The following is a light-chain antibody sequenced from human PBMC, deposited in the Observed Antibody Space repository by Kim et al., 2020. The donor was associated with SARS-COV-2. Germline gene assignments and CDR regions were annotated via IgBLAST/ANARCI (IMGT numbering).Light chain of an antibody. CDR2: DND. CDR3: AAWDDSLSGLL. V-gene: IGLV1-44*01. CDR1: SSNIASNS. J-gene: IGLJ2*01. Sequence: QSALTQAPSASGTPGQRVTISCSGSSSNIASNSVNWYQQVPGTAPKLLIYDNDQRPSGVPDRFSGSKSGTSASLAINGLQSDDESDYYCAAWDDSLSGLLFGGGTQLTVL.